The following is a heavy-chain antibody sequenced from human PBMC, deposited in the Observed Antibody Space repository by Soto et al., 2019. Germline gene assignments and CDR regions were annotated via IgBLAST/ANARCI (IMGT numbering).Heavy chain of an antibody. D-gene: IGHD3-22*01. CDR1: GYTFTSYD. J-gene: IGHJ4*02. Sequence: QVQLVQSGAEVKKPGASVKVSCKASGYTFTSYDINWVRQATGQGLEWMGWMNPNSGNTGYAQKFQGRVTMTRNTSISTAYMELSSLRSEDTAVYYCARVQGSYYYDSSGYDYWGQGTLVTVSS. V-gene: IGHV1-8*01. CDR3: ARVQGSYYYDSSGYDY. CDR2: MNPNSGNT.